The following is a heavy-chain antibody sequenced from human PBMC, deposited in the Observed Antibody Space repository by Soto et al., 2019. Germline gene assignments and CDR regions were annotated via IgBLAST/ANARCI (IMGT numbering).Heavy chain of an antibody. CDR2: ISGSGTTI. V-gene: IGHV3-48*03. J-gene: IGHJ4*02. Sequence: PGGSLRLSCVASGFTFSSYDMNWVRQAPGKGPEWVSHISGSGTTIYYADSVRGRFTISRDNAKNSLYLQMNSLRAEDRAIYYCARGYTSGWSRGGYFDYWGQGTLVTVSS. D-gene: IGHD6-19*01. CDR3: ARGYTSGWSRGGYFDY. CDR1: GFTFSSYD.